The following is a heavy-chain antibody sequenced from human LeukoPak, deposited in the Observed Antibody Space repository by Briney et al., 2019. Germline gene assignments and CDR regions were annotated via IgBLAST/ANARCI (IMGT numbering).Heavy chain of an antibody. D-gene: IGHD6-13*01. Sequence: ASLKVSCKASGYTFTGYYMHWVRQAPGQGLEWIGWINPNSGGTNYAQKFQGWVTMTRDTSISTAYMELSRLRSDDTAVYYCAREFFAAAGTYYYGMDVWGKGTTVTVSS. V-gene: IGHV1-2*04. CDR2: INPNSGGT. J-gene: IGHJ6*04. CDR3: AREFFAAAGTYYYGMDV. CDR1: GYTFTGYY.